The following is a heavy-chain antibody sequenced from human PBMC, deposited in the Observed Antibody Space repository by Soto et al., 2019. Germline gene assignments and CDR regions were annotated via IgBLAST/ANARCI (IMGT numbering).Heavy chain of an antibody. J-gene: IGHJ4*02. D-gene: IGHD5-18*01. Sequence: ASVKVSCKASGYTFTSYYMHWVRQAPGQGLEWMGIINPSGGSTSYAQKFQGRVTMTRDTSTSTVYMELSSLRSEDTAVYYCARDREHTIQLWTNLDYWGQGTLVTVSS. CDR3: ARDREHTIQLWTNLDY. V-gene: IGHV1-46*01. CDR2: INPSGGST. CDR1: GYTFTSYY.